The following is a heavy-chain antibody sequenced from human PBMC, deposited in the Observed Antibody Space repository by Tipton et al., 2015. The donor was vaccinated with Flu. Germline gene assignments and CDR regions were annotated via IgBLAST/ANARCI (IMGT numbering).Heavy chain of an antibody. J-gene: IGHJ4*02. D-gene: IGHD1-14*01. Sequence: LRLSCGVSGGSINRDGYSWTWIRQSPEKGLEWIGYIYHSGTAYYSPSLKSRVTISVDNSKNQFSLSLTSVTAADTAVYFCARTSWNHGEVDYWGRGRLVTVSS. CDR2: IYHSGTA. CDR3: ARTSWNHGEVDY. V-gene: IGHV4-30-2*06. CDR1: GGSINRDGYS.